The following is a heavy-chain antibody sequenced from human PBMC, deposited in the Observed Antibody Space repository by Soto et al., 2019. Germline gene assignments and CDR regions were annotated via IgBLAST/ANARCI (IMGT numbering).Heavy chain of an antibody. CDR2: IVSDGSAI. Sequence: PGGSLRLSCAVSGFPFSFYGFHWVRQSPGKGLEWLGVIVSDGSAIYHADSLEGRFFISRDNSKDILNLQMNSLRVEDTAVYYCARDDAFDNENGFDMWGQGTMVTVSS. CDR1: GFPFSFYG. CDR3: ARDDAFDNENGFDM. J-gene: IGHJ3*02. D-gene: IGHD3-3*02. V-gene: IGHV3-33*01.